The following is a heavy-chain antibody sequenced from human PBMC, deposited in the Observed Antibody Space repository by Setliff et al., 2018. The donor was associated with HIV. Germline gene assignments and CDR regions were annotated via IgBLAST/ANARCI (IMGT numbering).Heavy chain of an antibody. V-gene: IGHV1-46*01. CDR1: GYTFTSYY. D-gene: IGHD2-15*01. CDR3: ARVYCSISTCDDEYFFDY. CDR2: MNPNDRST. J-gene: IGHJ4*02. Sequence: ASVKVSCKASGYTFTSYYIHWLHQVPGQGLEWMGVMNPNDRSTDFAQKFQGRLSLTTDTSTNTVYLELNSLRSDDTAVYYCARVYCSISTCDDEYFFDYWGQGTLVTVSS.